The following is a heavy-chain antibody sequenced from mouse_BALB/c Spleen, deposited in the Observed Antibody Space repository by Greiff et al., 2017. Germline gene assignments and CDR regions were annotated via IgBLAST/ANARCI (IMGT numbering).Heavy chain of an antibody. CDR2: ISNGGGST. V-gene: IGHV5-12-2*01. Sequence: EVKLVESGGGLVQPGGSLKLSCAASGFTFSSYTMSWVRQTPEKRLEWVAYISNGGGSTYYPDTVKGRFTISRDNAKNTLYLQMSSLKSEDTAMYYCARGGSDYHYAMDYWGQGTSVTVSS. CDR1: GFTFSSYT. J-gene: IGHJ4*01. CDR3: ARGGSDYHYAMDY. D-gene: IGHD2-4*01.